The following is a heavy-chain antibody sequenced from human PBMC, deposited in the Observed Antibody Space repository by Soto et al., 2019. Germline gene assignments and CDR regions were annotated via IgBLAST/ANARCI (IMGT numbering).Heavy chain of an antibody. CDR1: GYSFTNFW. CDR2: IYPDDSDT. J-gene: IGHJ4*02. CDR3: ARGLTSVSNPYHFDY. V-gene: IGHV5-51*01. D-gene: IGHD3-3*02. Sequence: PGESLKISCKASGYSFTNFWIGWVRQMPGKGLEWMGIIYPDDSDTRYSPSFQGQVTISVDWSITTAYLQWSSLQASDTAVYYCARGLTSVSNPYHFDYWGQGTLVTVSS.